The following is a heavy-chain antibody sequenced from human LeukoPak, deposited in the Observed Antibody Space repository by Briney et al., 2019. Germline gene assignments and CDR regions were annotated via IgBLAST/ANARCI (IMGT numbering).Heavy chain of an antibody. CDR3: ARPSWGRYFDWLLYY. V-gene: IGHV1-8*01. Sequence: GASVKVSCKASGYTFTSYVINWVRQATGQGLEWMGWMNLNSGNTGYAQKFQGRVTMTRNTSISTAYMELNSLRSEDTAVSYCARPSWGRYFDWLLYYWGQGTLVTVSS. D-gene: IGHD3-9*01. J-gene: IGHJ4*02. CDR2: MNLNSGNT. CDR1: GYTFTSYV.